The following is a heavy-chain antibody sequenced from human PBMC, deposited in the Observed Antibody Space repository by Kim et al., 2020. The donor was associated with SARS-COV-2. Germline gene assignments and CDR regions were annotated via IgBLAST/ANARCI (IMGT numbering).Heavy chain of an antibody. V-gene: IGHV3-48*02. Sequence: TIYYADSVKGRFTIARDNAKNSLYLQMNSLRDEDTAVYYCAGVRNGSPDYRGQGTLVTVSS. J-gene: IGHJ4*02. CDR3: AGVRNGSPDY. D-gene: IGHD3-10*01. CDR2: TI.